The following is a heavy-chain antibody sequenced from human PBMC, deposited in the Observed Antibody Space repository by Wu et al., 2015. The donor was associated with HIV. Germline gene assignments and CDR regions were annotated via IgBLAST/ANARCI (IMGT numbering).Heavy chain of an antibody. CDR1: GYTFTSYG. Sequence: QVQLLQSGAAVKKPGSSVKVSCKASGYTFTSYGISWVRQAPGQGLEWMGWISAYNGNTNYAQKLQGRVTMTTDTSTSTAYMELRSLRSDDTAVYYCATNYYDSSGTSYYYYYMDVWGKGTTVTVSS. CDR2: ISAYNGNT. CDR3: ATNYYDSSGTSYYYYYMDV. D-gene: IGHD3-22*01. V-gene: IGHV1-18*01. J-gene: IGHJ6*03.